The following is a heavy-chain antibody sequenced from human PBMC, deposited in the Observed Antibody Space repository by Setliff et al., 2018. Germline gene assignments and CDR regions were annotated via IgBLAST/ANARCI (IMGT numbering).Heavy chain of an antibody. V-gene: IGHV3-11*04. J-gene: IGHJ4*02. CDR1: GFTFSDYY. CDR3: ARLSSLDTAMVTVDY. Sequence: PGGSLRLSCAASGFTFSDYYMNWIRQAPGKVLEWVSYISSSGSTLYYGDSVKGRFTISRDNAKNSLYLQMNSLKAEDTAVYYCARLSSLDTAMVTVDYWGQGTLVTVSS. CDR2: ISSSGSTL. D-gene: IGHD5-18*01.